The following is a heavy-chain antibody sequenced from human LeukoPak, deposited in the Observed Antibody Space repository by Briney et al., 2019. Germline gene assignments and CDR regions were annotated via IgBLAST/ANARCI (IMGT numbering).Heavy chain of an antibody. CDR3: ARGNYYGSGSYGLDY. D-gene: IGHD3-10*01. J-gene: IGHJ4*02. V-gene: IGHV1-69*13. CDR2: IIPIFGTA. CDR1: GGTFSSYA. Sequence: ASVKVSCKASGGTFSSYAISWVRQAPGQGLEWMGGIIPIFGTANYAQKFQGRVTITADESTSTAYMELSSLRSEGTAVYYCARGNYYGSGSYGLDYWGQGTLVTVSS.